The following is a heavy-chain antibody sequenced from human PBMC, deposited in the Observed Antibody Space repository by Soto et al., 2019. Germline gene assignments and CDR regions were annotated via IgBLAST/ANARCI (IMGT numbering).Heavy chain of an antibody. CDR2: IYYSGGT. CDR1: GGSISSSSYY. D-gene: IGHD5-12*01. V-gene: IGHV4-39*01. CDR3: ARHFAGVATGNGFDP. Sequence: QLQLQESGPGLVKPSETLSLTCTVSGGSISSSSYYWGWIRQPPGKGLEWMGSIYYSGGTYYNQSLKCRVTISVDTSMNQFSLKLSSFTAAGTAVDYGARHFAGVATGNGFDPWGQGTLVTVSS. J-gene: IGHJ5*02.